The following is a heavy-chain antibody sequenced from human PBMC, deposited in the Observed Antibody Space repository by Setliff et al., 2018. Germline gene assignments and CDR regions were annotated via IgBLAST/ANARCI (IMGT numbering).Heavy chain of an antibody. J-gene: IGHJ4*02. CDR1: SVSFGSGTYY. Sequence: SETLSLTCTVSSVSFGSGTYYWSWIRQPAGKGLEWIGLIQSTGNTNYNPSLQSRVTISIDTSKNQFSLKMSSVTAADTAMYYCAGTPALGTSWLSPFDYWGQGTLVTVSS. CDR2: IQSTGNT. V-gene: IGHV4-61*02. D-gene: IGHD5-12*01. CDR3: AGTPALGTSWLSPFDY.